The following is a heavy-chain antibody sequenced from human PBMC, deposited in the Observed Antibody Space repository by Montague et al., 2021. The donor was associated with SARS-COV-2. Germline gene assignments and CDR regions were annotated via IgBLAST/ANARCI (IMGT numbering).Heavy chain of an antibody. CDR3: VRYSGWFYFDF. V-gene: IGHV6-1*01. D-gene: IGHD6-19*01. J-gene: IGHJ4*02. CDR2: TYYRYKWYS. Sequence: CAISGDSVASNRATSDWVRQEPPRDLDWLGRTYYRYKWYSDYAPSVRGRLTVNPDASKNEFSLELNYVTPEDTAVYYCVRYSGWFYFDFWGKGTLVTVSS. CDR1: GDSVASNRAT.